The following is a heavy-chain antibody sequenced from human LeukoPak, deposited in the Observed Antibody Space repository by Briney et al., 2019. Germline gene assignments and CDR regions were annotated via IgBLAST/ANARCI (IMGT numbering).Heavy chain of an antibody. CDR2: ISSSGSTI. Sequence: PGGSLRLSCAASGFTFNSYSMNWVRQAPGKGLEWVSYISSSGSTIYYADSVKGRFTISRDNAKNSLYLQMNSLRAEDTAVYYCARDRGYCSSTSCGGYMDVWGKGTTVTISS. J-gene: IGHJ6*03. CDR1: GFTFNSYS. D-gene: IGHD2-2*01. CDR3: ARDRGYCSSTSCGGYMDV. V-gene: IGHV3-48*04.